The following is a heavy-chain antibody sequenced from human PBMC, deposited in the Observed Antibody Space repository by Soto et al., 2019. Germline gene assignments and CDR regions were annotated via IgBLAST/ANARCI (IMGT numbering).Heavy chain of an antibody. J-gene: IGHJ6*02. V-gene: IGHV4-39*01. D-gene: IGHD6-13*01. CDR2: IYYSGST. CDR1: GGSISSSSYY. Sequence: SETLSLTCTVSGGSISSSSYYWGWIRQPPGKGLEWIGSIYYSGSTYYNPSLKSRVTISVDTSKNQFSLKLSSVTAADTAVYYCARQQLLAADGFEYDYYGMDVWGQGTTVT. CDR3: ARQQLLAADGFEYDYYGMDV.